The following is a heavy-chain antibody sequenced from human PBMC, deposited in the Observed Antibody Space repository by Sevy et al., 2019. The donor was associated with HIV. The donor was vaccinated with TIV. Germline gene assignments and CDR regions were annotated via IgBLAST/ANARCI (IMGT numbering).Heavy chain of an antibody. V-gene: IGHV1-69*13. J-gene: IGHJ4*02. Sequence: ASVKVSCKASGGTFSSYAISWVRQAPGQGLEWMGGIIRIFGTANYAQKFQGRVTITADESTSTAYMELSSLRSEDTAVYYCARDRRYYYGSGTGDFDYWGQGTLVTVSS. CDR2: IIRIFGTA. D-gene: IGHD3-10*01. CDR1: GGTFSSYA. CDR3: ARDRRYYYGSGTGDFDY.